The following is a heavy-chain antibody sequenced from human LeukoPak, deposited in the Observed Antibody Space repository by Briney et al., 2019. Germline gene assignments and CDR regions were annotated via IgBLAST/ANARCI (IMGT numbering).Heavy chain of an antibody. V-gene: IGHV1-69*04. D-gene: IGHD3-10*01. Sequence: RASVKVSCKASGGTFSSYTISWVRQAPGQGLEWMGRIIPILGIANYAQKFQGRVTITAGKSTSTAYMELSSLRSEDTAVYYCARDYYGSGSYLAYWGQGTLVTVSS. CDR1: GGTFSSYT. CDR3: ARDYYGSGSYLAY. J-gene: IGHJ4*02. CDR2: IIPILGIA.